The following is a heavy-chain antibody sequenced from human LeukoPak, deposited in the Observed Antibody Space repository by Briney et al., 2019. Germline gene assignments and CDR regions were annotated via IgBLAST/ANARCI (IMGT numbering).Heavy chain of an antibody. D-gene: IGHD3-16*02. CDR2: ISYDGSNK. V-gene: IGHV3-30*18. Sequence: GRSLRLSCAASGFTLSSYGMHWVRQAPGKGLEWVAVISYDGSNKYYADSVKGRFTISRDNSKNTLYLQMNSLRAEDTAVYYCAKETGVWGSYRYTGDYFDYWGQGTLVTVSS. CDR1: GFTLSSYG. J-gene: IGHJ4*02. CDR3: AKETGVWGSYRYTGDYFDY.